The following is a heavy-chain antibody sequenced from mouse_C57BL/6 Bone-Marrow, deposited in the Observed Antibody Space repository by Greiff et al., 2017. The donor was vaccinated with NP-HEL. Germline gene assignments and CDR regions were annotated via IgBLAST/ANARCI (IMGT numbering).Heavy chain of an antibody. Sequence: VQLKESGAELVRPGASVKLSCTASGFTITDDYMHWVKQRPEQGLEWIGWIDPENGDTEYASKFQGQATITADTSSNTAYLQLSSLTSEDTAVYYCTTIYGSSPFAYWGQGTLVTVSA. CDR2: IDPENGDT. CDR1: GFTITDDY. J-gene: IGHJ3*01. CDR3: TTIYGSSPFAY. V-gene: IGHV14-4*01. D-gene: IGHD1-1*01.